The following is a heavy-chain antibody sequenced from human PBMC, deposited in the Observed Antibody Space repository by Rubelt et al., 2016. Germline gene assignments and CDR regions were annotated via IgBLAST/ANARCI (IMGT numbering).Heavy chain of an antibody. CDR2: ISGSGGST. Sequence: APGKGLEWVSAISGSGGSTYYADSVKGRFTISRDNSKNTLYLQMNSLRAEDTAVYYCAKEPELFVPATAPSEYYYYGMDVWGQGTTVTVSS. D-gene: IGHD2-2*01. J-gene: IGHJ6*02. CDR3: AKEPELFVPATAPSEYYYYGMDV. V-gene: IGHV3-23*01.